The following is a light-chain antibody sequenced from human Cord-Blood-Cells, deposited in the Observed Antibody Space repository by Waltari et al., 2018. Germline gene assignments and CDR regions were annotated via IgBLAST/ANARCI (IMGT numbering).Light chain of an antibody. CDR2: ASS. J-gene: IGKJ5*01. CDR3: QQSYSTPPIT. Sequence: DIQMTQSPSSLSASVGWRVTITWRASQSISSYLNGYQQKPGKARKPLIYASSSLQSWVPSISSGRGSATDFALTISSLQPEDFSTYCGQQSYSTPPITFGQGTRLEIK. CDR1: QSISSY. V-gene: IGKV1-39*01.